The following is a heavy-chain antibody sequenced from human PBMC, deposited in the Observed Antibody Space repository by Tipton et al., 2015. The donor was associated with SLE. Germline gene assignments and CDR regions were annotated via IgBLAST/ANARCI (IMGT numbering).Heavy chain of an antibody. V-gene: IGHV3-30*04. CDR2: IAYDGSNK. D-gene: IGHD4-11*01. J-gene: IGHJ4*02. Sequence: SLRLSCAASGFIFSSYAIHWVRQAPGKGLEWVAVIAYDGSNKYYADSVKGRFTISRDNSKNTLYLQMNSLRAEDTAVYYCAKASNGLIGSIDYWGQGTLVTVSS. CDR1: GFIFSSYA. CDR3: AKASNGLIGSIDY.